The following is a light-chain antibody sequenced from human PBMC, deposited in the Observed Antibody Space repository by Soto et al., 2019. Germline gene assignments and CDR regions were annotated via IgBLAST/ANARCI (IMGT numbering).Light chain of an antibody. V-gene: IGKV1-5*03. Sequence: DIQMTQSPSTLSASVGDRVTITCRASQSISSWLAWYQQKPGKAPNLLIYKASSLESGVPSRFSGSGSGTEFTLTISTLQPDDVATYHCQQYNSYPLTLGGGTKVEIK. CDR3: QQYNSYPLT. J-gene: IGKJ4*01. CDR2: KAS. CDR1: QSISSW.